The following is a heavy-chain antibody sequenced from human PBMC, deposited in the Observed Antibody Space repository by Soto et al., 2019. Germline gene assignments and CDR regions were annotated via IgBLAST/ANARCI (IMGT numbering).Heavy chain of an antibody. J-gene: IGHJ4*02. CDR2: INHSGST. CDR3: ARRTGYYFDY. D-gene: IGHD3-10*01. Sequence: QVQLQQWGAGLLKPSETLSLTCAVYGGSFSGYYWSWIRQPPGKGLEWIGEINHSGSTNYNPSLKRRVTISVDTSKNQVSLKLSSVTAADTAVYYCARRTGYYFDYWGQGTLVTVSS. V-gene: IGHV4-34*01. CDR1: GGSFSGYY.